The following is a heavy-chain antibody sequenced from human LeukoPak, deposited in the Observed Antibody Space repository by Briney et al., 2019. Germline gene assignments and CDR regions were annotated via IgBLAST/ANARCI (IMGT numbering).Heavy chain of an antibody. D-gene: IGHD2-15*01. J-gene: IGHJ4*02. CDR3: ARASCSGGSCLDYFDY. Sequence: GGSLRLSCAASGFTFSSYSMNWVRQAPGKGLEWVSSISSSGSYIYYADSVKGRFTISRDNAKNSLYLQMNSLRAEDTAVYYCARASCSGGSCLDYFDYWGQGTLVTVSS. CDR1: GFTFSSYS. V-gene: IGHV3-21*01. CDR2: ISSSGSYI.